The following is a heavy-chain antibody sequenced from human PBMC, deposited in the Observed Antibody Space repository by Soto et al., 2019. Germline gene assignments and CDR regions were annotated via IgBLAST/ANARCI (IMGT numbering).Heavy chain of an antibody. CDR2: ISAYNGNT. D-gene: IGHD3-9*01. CDR1: GYTFTSYG. CDR3: ARGSGYDILTGYPDFDY. Sequence: GASVKVSCKASGYTFTSYGISWVRQAPGQGLEWMGWISAYNGNTNYAQKLQGRVTMTTDTSTSTAYMELRSLRSEDTAVYYCARGSGYDILTGYPDFDYWGQGTLVTVSS. V-gene: IGHV1-18*01. J-gene: IGHJ4*02.